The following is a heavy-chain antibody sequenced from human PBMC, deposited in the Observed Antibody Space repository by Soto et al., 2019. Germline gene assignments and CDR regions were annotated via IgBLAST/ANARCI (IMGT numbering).Heavy chain of an antibody. J-gene: IGHJ6*02. CDR1: GYTFTDYY. CDR2: INPNSGGT. V-gene: IGHV1-2*02. D-gene: IGHD2-2*01. Sequence: ASVKVSCKASGYTFTDYYMHWVRQAPGQGLEWMGWINPNSGGTNYAQKFQGRATMTRVTSISTAYMELSSLRSDDTALYYCARDPNIVVVSTATGGMDVWGQGTTVTVSS. CDR3: ARDPNIVVVSTATGGMDV.